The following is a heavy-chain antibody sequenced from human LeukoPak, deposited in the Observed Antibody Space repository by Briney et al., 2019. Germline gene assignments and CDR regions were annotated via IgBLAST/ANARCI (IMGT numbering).Heavy chain of an antibody. Sequence: GGSLRLSCAASGFTFSIYWMHWVRQAPGKGLVWVSRINSDGSSTSYADSVKGRFTISRDNAKNTLYLQMNSLRAEDTAVYYCARDKRWLVGNWFDPWGQGTLVTVSS. D-gene: IGHD6-19*01. CDR1: GFTFSIYW. J-gene: IGHJ5*02. V-gene: IGHV3-74*01. CDR3: ARDKRWLVGNWFDP. CDR2: INSDGSST.